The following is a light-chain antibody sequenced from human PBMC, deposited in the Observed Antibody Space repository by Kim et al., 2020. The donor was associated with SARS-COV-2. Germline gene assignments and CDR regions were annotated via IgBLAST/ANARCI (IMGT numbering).Light chain of an antibody. Sequence: AAGGDRITLSGRAIQDIGNDLAWYQQKPGRVPRLLISATSTLHSGVPSRCSGSGSGTDFTLTISSLQPEDVATYYCQRCDSGPLTFGGGTKVDIK. CDR2: ATS. CDR1: QDIGND. CDR3: QRCDSGPLT. J-gene: IGKJ4*02. V-gene: IGKV1-27*01.